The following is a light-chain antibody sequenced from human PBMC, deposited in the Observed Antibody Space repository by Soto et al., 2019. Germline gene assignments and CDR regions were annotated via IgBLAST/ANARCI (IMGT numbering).Light chain of an antibody. CDR1: QSVSSSY. J-gene: IGKJ4*01. CDR3: QQYNNWPLT. Sequence: DIVLTQSPGTLCLSPGERATLSCRASQSVSSSYLAWYQQKPGQAPRLLIYGASSRATGIPDRFSGSGSGTDFTLTISRLEPEDFAVYYCQQYNNWPLTFGGGTKVEIK. CDR2: GAS. V-gene: IGKV3-20*01.